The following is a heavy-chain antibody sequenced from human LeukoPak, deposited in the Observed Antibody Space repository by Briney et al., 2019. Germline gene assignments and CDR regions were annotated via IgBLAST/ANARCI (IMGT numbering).Heavy chain of an antibody. CDR3: ARTDCSSTSCYLFDY. D-gene: IGHD2-2*01. J-gene: IGHJ4*02. Sequence: GESLKISCKGSGYSFTSHWIGWVRQMPGKGLEWMGIIYPSDSDTRYSPSFQGQVTISADKSISTAYLQWSSLKASDTAMYDCARTDCSSTSCYLFDYWGQGTLVTVSS. CDR2: IYPSDSDT. CDR1: GYSFTSHW. V-gene: IGHV5-51*01.